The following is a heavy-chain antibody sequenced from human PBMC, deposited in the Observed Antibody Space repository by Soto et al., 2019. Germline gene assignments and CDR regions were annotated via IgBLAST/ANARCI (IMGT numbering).Heavy chain of an antibody. V-gene: IGHV1-24*01. J-gene: IGHJ5*02. CDR2: FDLENGET. CDR1: GYTLTELS. Sequence: GASVKVSCKVSGYTLTELSIHWVRQAPGEGLEWMGGFDLENGETIYAQRFQGRVTMTEESSADTPYMELSSLRSEDTAVYFCGRTANWFDPWGQGTLVTVSS. CDR3: GRTANWFDP. D-gene: IGHD1-1*01.